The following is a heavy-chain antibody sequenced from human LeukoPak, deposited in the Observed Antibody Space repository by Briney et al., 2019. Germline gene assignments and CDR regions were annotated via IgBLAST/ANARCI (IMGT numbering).Heavy chain of an antibody. CDR3: ARARITMIVVASAFDI. J-gene: IGHJ3*02. CDR1: GYTFTSYY. V-gene: IGHV1-46*01. Sequence: GASVKVSCKASGYTFTSYYMHWVRQAPGQGLEWMGIINPSGGSTSYAQKFQGRVTMTRDTSTSTVYMELSSLRSEDTAVYYCARARITMIVVASAFDIWGQGTMVTVSS. CDR2: INPSGGST. D-gene: IGHD3-22*01.